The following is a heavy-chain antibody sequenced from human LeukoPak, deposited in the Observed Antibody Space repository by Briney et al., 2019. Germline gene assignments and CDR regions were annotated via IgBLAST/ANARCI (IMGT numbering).Heavy chain of an antibody. CDR1: GGSISSSNW. CDR3: VRCHYASGAFDP. CDR2: IYHSGGN. D-gene: IGHD3-10*01. V-gene: IGHV4-4*02. Sequence: SETLSLTCAVSGGSISSSNWWSWVRQPPGKGLEWIGEIYHSGGNNYNPSLKSRLTISVDKSKNQFSLNLTSVTAADTAIYYCVRCHYASGAFDPWGQGTLVTVSS. J-gene: IGHJ5*02.